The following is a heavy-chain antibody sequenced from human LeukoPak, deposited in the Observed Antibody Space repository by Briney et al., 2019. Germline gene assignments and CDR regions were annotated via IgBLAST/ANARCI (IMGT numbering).Heavy chain of an antibody. CDR1: GGSLSSYY. CDR3: ARVRMGFDYYYGMDV. CDR2: IYYSGST. Sequence: SETLSLTCTVSGGSLSSYYWSWIRQPPGKGLEWIGYIYYSGSTNYNPSLKSRVTISVDTSKNQFSLKLSSVTAADTAVYYCARVRMGFDYYYGMDVWGQGTTVTVSS. D-gene: IGHD3-16*01. J-gene: IGHJ6*02. V-gene: IGHV4-59*08.